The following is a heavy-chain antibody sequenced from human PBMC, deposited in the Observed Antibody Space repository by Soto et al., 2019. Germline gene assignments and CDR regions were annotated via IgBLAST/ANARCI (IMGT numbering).Heavy chain of an antibody. D-gene: IGHD1-26*01. CDR2: IKEDGSEK. Sequence: EVQLVESGGGLVQPGGSLRLSCAASGFSFSNYWMSWVRQTPGKGLEWVANIKEDGSEKKYVDSVKGRFTISRDNAKKSQYLEMKSMRAEDTGLYYCGRVGGYYLFDYWGQGTLVTVSS. J-gene: IGHJ4*02. CDR3: GRVGGYYLFDY. V-gene: IGHV3-7*01. CDR1: GFSFSNYW.